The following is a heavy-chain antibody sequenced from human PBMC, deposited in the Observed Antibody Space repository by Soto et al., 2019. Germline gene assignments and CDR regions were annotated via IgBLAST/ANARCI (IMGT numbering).Heavy chain of an antibody. CDR1: GFTFSSYG. J-gene: IGHJ4*02. CDR3: AKETYAGPLDY. V-gene: IGHV3-30*18. Sequence: QVQLVESGGGVVQPGRSLRLSCAASGFTFSSYGMHWVRQAPGKGLEWVAVISYDGSNKYYADSVKGRFTISRDNTKNTVYLKMNNLRAEDTAVYYCAKETYAGPLDYWGQGTLVTVSS. CDR2: ISYDGSNK.